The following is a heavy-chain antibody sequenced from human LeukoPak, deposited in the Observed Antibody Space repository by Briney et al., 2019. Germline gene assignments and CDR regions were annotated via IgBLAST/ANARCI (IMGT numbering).Heavy chain of an antibody. CDR3: ARGGSYCDY. J-gene: IGHJ4*02. D-gene: IGHD3-16*01. CDR2: INGDGTSI. Sequence: GGSLRLSCAASGFTFSAYGMHWVRQAPGKGPEYVSAINGDGTSIYYVNSVKGRFTISRDNSKNTLYLQMGSLRAEDMGVYYCARGGSYCDYWGQGTLVTVSS. V-gene: IGHV3-64*01. CDR1: GFTFSAYG.